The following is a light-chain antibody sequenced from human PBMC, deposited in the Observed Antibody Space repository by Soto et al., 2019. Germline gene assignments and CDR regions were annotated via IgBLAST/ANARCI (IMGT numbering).Light chain of an antibody. CDR3: QQADSFPRT. CDR2: AAS. Sequence: DIHMTQSPSSVSASVGDRVTITCRASQGMSIWLGWYQQKPGKAPKLLIYAASSLQSGVPSRFTGSGSGTDFTLTISSLQPEDFATYYCQQADSFPRTFGQGTKVEI. V-gene: IGKV1-12*01. J-gene: IGKJ1*01. CDR1: QGMSIW.